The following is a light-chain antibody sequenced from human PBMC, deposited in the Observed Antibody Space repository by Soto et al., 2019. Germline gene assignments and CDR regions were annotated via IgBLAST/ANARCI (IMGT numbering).Light chain of an antibody. Sequence: EIVMTQSPATLSLSPGERATLSCRASRSVSSNLAWYQQKPGQAPRLLIYDASTRATGIPARFSGSGSGTEFTLIISSLQSEDFAVYSCQQYNGWPLTFGGGTKGEIK. V-gene: IGKV3-15*01. J-gene: IGKJ4*01. CDR2: DAS. CDR1: RSVSSN. CDR3: QQYNGWPLT.